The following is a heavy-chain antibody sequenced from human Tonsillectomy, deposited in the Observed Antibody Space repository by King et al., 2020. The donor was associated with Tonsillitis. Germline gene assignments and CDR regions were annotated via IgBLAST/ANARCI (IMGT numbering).Heavy chain of an antibody. J-gene: IGHJ4*02. CDR1: GFTVSDNY. CDR2: IHRGGST. D-gene: IGHD3-16*01. Sequence: VQLVESGGGLIQPGGSLRLSCAASGFTVSDNYMSWVRQAPGKGLEWVSFIHRGGSTNYADNVKGRFNISRDNSNTTLYFQMNSLRAEDTAVYYCVGHTGGPFDYWGQGTLVTVSS. CDR3: VGHTGGPFDY. V-gene: IGHV3-53*01.